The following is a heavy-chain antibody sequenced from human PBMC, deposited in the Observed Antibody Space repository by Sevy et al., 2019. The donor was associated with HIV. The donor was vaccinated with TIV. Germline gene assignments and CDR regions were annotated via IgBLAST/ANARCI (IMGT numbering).Heavy chain of an antibody. CDR2: IRSKAYGGTT. D-gene: IGHD6-19*01. J-gene: IGHJ4*02. Sequence: GGSLRLSCTASGFTFGDYAMSWFRQAPGKGLEWVGCIRSKAYGGTTEYAASVKGRFTISRDDSKGIAYLQMNSLKTEDTAVYYCTRDFSSGWYRYYFDYWGQGTLVTVSS. CDR1: GFTFGDYA. V-gene: IGHV3-49*03. CDR3: TRDFSSGWYRYYFDY.